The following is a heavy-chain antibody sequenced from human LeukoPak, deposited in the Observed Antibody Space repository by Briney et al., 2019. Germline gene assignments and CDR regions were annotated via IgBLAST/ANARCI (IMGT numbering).Heavy chain of an antibody. CDR1: GGSISSSSYY. J-gene: IGHJ4*02. CDR2: IYYSGST. CDR3: ARKDAGYDRGFDY. V-gene: IGHV4-39*01. Sequence: SETLSLTCTVSGGSISSSSYYWGWIRQPPGKGLEWIVTIYYSGSTYYTPSLKSRVTISVDTSKTQFSPKLSSVTAADTAVYYCARKDAGYDRGFDYWGQGTLVTVSS. D-gene: IGHD5-12*01.